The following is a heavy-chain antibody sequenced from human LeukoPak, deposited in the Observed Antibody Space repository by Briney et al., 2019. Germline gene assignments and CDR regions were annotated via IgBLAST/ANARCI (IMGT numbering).Heavy chain of an antibody. CDR3: ARGPPDLSGYSDY. D-gene: IGHD3-22*01. CDR1: GYTFTSYD. CDR2: MNPNSGNT. V-gene: IGHV1-8*01. J-gene: IGHJ4*02. Sequence: ASVKVSCKASGYTFTSYDINWVRQATGQGLEWMGWMNPNSGNTGYAQKFQGRVTITTDESTSTAYMELSSLRSEDTAVYYCARGPPDLSGYSDYWGQGTLVTVSS.